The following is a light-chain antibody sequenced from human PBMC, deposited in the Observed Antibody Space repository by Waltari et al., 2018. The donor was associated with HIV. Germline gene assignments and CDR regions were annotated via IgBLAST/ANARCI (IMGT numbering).Light chain of an antibody. CDR1: QNIKTF. CDR3: QQSYGTPS. Sequence: DIHLTQSPPSLIRREEDKVVITCRASQNIKTFLNWYQHKSGRAPKLLISGATTLNSGVPSRFTGSGSGTLFTLTINSLHPEDSATYYCQQSYGTPSFGQGTNLEIK. V-gene: IGKV1-39*01. CDR2: GAT. J-gene: IGKJ2*03.